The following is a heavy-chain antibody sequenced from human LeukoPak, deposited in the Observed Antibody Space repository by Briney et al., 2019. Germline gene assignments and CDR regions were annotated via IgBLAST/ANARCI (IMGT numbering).Heavy chain of an antibody. J-gene: IGHJ4*02. D-gene: IGHD3-16*01. V-gene: IGHV4-61*02. CDR1: GSSISSGSYY. Sequence: PSETLSLTCTVSGSSISSGSYYWSWIRQPAGKGLEWIGRIYTSGSTNYNPSLKSRVTISVDTSKNQFSLKLSSVTAADTAVCYCARDWGGDRGWDFDYWGQGTLVTVSS. CDR2: IYTSGST. CDR3: ARDWGGDRGWDFDY.